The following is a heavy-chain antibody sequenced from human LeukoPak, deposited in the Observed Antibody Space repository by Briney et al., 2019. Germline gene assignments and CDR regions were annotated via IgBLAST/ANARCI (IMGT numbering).Heavy chain of an antibody. V-gene: IGHV1-46*01. D-gene: IGHD4-11*01. CDR2: MNPSGGST. CDR3: AREDYSIHGFDY. J-gene: IGHJ4*02. CDR1: GYTFTSYY. Sequence: ASVKVSCKASGYTFTSYYMHWVRQAPGQGLEWMGIMNPSGGSTSYAQKFQGRVTMTRDMSTRTVYMERSSLRSEDTAVFYCAREDYSIHGFDYWGQGTLVTVSS.